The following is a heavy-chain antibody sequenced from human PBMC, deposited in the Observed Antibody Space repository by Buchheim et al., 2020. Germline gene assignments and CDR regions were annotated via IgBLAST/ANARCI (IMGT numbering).Heavy chain of an antibody. D-gene: IGHD4-17*01. CDR1: GFTFSSYG. CDR2: ISYDGSNK. Sequence: QVQLVESGGGVVQPGRSLRLSCAASGFTFSSYGMHWVRQAPGKGLEWVAVISYDGSNKYYADSVKGRFTISRDHSKNTLYLQMNSLRAEDTAVYYCAKDPTVSRSSGYFQHGGQGT. J-gene: IGHJ1*01. CDR3: AKDPTVSRSSGYFQH. V-gene: IGHV3-30*18.